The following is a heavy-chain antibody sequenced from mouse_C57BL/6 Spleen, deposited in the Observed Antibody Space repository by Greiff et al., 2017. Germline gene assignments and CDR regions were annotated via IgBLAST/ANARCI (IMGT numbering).Heavy chain of an antibody. J-gene: IGHJ4*01. CDR2: IYPGDGDT. V-gene: IGHV1-82*01. Sequence: VQLQQSGPELVKPGASVKISCKASGYAFSSSWMNWVQQRPGKGLEWIGRIYPGDGDTNYNGKFKGKATLTADKSSSTAYMQLSSLTSEDSAVYFCARWELFYAMDYWGQGTSVTVSS. CDR3: ARWELFYAMDY. D-gene: IGHD4-1*01. CDR1: GYAFSSSW.